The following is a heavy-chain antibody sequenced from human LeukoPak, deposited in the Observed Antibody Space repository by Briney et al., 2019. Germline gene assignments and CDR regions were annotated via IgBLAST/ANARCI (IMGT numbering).Heavy chain of an antibody. V-gene: IGHV1-24*01. J-gene: IGHJ4*02. Sequence: ASVKVSCRVSGYTLTELSMHWVRQAPGKGLEWMGGFDPEHGETVYAQKFQGRLTMTEDTSTHTAYMELSSLRSDDTAVYYCATDPVGYCNANGCYSVDYWGQGTLVTVSS. CDR1: GYTLTELS. CDR3: ATDPVGYCNANGCYSVDY. CDR2: FDPEHGET. D-gene: IGHD2-15*01.